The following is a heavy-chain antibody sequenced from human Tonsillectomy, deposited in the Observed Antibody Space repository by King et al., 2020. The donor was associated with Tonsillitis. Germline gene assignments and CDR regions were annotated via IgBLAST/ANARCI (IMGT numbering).Heavy chain of an antibody. CDR2: TYPGDSGT. CDR3: ARLPYSSSWLDAFDV. J-gene: IGHJ3*01. D-gene: IGHD6-13*01. CDR1: GYRFSSHW. V-gene: IGHV5-51*01. Sequence: VQLVESGAEVKKPGESLKISCKGSGYRFSSHWIGGVRQMPGKGREWMGITYPGDSGTRYSPSSEGQVTISFDKSTNTAYLQWSSLKAPDSAMYYCARLPYSSSWLDAFDVWGQGTVVIISS.